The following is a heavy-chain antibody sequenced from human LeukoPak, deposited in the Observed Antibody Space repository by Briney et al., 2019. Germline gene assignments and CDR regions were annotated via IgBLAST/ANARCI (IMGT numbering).Heavy chain of an antibody. J-gene: IGHJ4*02. Sequence: SETLSLTCTVSGGSISSSSPYWGWIRQPPGKGLEWIGSIDYSGSTYYNPSLTSRATVSVDTSQNQFSLRLNSVTAADTAVYYCAHSGGSMTFRYTHFDYWGQGTLVTVFS. CDR1: GGSISSSSPY. D-gene: IGHD3-10*01. CDR2: IDYSGST. V-gene: IGHV4-39*01. CDR3: AHSGGSMTFRYTHFDY.